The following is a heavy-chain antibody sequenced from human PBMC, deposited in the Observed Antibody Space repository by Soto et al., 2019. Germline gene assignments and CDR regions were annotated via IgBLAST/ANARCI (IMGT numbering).Heavy chain of an antibody. CDR1: GFTFTSSA. Sequence: GASVKVSCKASGFTFTSSAVQWVRQARGQRLEWIGWIVVGSGNTNYAQKFQERVTITRDMSTSTAYMELSSLRSEDTAVYYCAADQTYYDFWSGGSNAFDIWGQGTMVTVSS. CDR2: IVVGSGNT. CDR3: AADQTYYDFWSGGSNAFDI. V-gene: IGHV1-58*01. D-gene: IGHD3-3*01. J-gene: IGHJ3*02.